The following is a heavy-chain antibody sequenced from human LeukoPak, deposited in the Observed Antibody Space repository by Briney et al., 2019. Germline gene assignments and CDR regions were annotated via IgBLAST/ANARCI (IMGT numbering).Heavy chain of an antibody. CDR1: GFTFSSYA. Sequence: GGSLRLSCAASGFTFSSYAMSWVRQAPGKGLEWVSAISGSGGSTYYADSVKGRFTISRDNSKNTLYLQMSSLRAEDTAVYYCAKDRVPAAISIPDYWGQGTLVTVSS. V-gene: IGHV3-23*01. D-gene: IGHD2-2*02. J-gene: IGHJ4*02. CDR2: ISGSGGST. CDR3: AKDRVPAAISIPDY.